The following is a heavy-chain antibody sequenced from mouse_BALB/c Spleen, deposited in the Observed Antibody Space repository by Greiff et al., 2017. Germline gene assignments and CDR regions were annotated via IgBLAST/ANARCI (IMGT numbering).Heavy chain of an antibody. D-gene: IGHD3-2*01. V-gene: IGHV5-6-2*01. CDR1: GFTFSSYY. J-gene: IGHJ4*01. CDR2: INSNGGST. CDR3: ARLDSSGYPYAMDY. Sequence: EVQLVESGGGLVKLGGSLKLSCAASGFTFSSYYMSWVRQTPEKRLELVAAINSNGGSTYYPDTVKGRFTISRDNAKNTLYLQMSSLKSEDTALYDCARLDSSGYPYAMDYWGQGTSVTVSS.